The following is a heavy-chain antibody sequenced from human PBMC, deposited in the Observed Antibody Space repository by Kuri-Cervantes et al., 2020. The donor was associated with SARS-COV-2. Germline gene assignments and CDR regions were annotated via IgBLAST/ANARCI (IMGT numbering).Heavy chain of an antibody. J-gene: IGHJ6*03. CDR3: ARGGLCSGGSCYHYSYYMDV. Sequence: GGSLRLSCAASGFSFSDYYMIWIRQAPGKGLEWVSYISGSTTYTNHADSVKGRFTISRDNAKNSLYLHMDSLRAEDSAVYSCARGGLCSGGSCYHYSYYMDVWGKGTTVTVSS. CDR2: ISGSTTYT. V-gene: IGHV3-11*06. D-gene: IGHD2-15*01. CDR1: GFSFSDYY.